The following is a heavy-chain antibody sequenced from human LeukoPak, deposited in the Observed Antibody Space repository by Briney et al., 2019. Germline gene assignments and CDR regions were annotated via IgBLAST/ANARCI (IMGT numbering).Heavy chain of an antibody. V-gene: IGHV5-51*01. D-gene: IGHD4-17*01. CDR1: GYSFTTFW. Sequence: GESLKISCKGSGYSFTTFWIGWVRQMPEKGLEWMGIIYPGDSDTRYSPSFQGQVTISADKSISTVYLQWSSLKASDTAVYYCARHGTRDYDDYVRAFDIWGQGTLVTVSS. CDR2: IYPGDSDT. J-gene: IGHJ4*02. CDR3: ARHGTRDYDDYVRAFDI.